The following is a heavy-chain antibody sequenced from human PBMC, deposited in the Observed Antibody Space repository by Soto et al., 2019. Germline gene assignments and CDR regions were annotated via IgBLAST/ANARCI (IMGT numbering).Heavy chain of an antibody. CDR2: IIPIFGTA. CDR1: GGTFSSYT. CDR3: ARDPRYCTNGVCYTLYYYGMDV. Sequence: SLKVSCKASGGTFSSYTISWVRQAPGQGLEWMGRIIPIFGTANYAQKFQGRVTITADESTSTAYMELSSLRSEDTAVYYCARDPRYCTNGVCYTLYYYGMDVWGQGTTVKVSS. J-gene: IGHJ6*02. D-gene: IGHD2-8*01. V-gene: IGHV1-69*13.